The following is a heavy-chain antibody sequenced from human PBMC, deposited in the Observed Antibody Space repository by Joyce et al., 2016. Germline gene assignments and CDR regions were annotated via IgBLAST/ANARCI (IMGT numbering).Heavy chain of an antibody. Sequence: EVQLVESGGGLVQPGGSLRLSCVASGFSFTSYWMSWVRQAPGGGLEWVTNINREGGETYYVDSVKGRFTISRDNAKNSVYLQMNSLRAEDMAVYYCARKSTVAGPNYFDYWGQGTRVTVSS. CDR1: GFSFTSYW. D-gene: IGHD6-19*01. CDR3: ARKSTVAGPNYFDY. J-gene: IGHJ4*02. V-gene: IGHV3-7*01. CDR2: INREGGET.